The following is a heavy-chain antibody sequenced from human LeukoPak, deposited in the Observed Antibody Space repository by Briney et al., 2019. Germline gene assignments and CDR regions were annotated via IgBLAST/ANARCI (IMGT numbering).Heavy chain of an antibody. Sequence: PSETLSLTCTVSGVSISSYYWSWIRQPPGKGLEWIGYIYYSGSTNYNPSLKSRVTISVDTSKNQFSLKLSSVTAADTAVYYCARARPNYYDSSGPLDYWGQGTLVTVSS. CDR2: IYYSGST. CDR1: GVSISSYY. V-gene: IGHV4-59*01. CDR3: ARARPNYYDSSGPLDY. J-gene: IGHJ4*02. D-gene: IGHD3-22*01.